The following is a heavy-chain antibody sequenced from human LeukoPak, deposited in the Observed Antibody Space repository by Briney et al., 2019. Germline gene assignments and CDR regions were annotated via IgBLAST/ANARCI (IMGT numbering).Heavy chain of an antibody. CDR1: GFTFSSYA. CDR2: ISSNGGST. Sequence: PGGSLRLSCAASGFTFSSYAMHWVRQAPGKGLEYVSAISSNGGSTYYANSVKGRFTISRDISKNTLYLQMSSLRAEDTAVYYCAKDRGGGYGLRYFDLWGRGTLVIVSS. D-gene: IGHD5-12*01. J-gene: IGHJ2*01. CDR3: AKDRGGGYGLRYFDL. V-gene: IGHV3-64*01.